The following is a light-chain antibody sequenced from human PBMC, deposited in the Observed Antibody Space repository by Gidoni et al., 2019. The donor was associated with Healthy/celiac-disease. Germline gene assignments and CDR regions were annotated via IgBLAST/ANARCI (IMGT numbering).Light chain of an antibody. Sequence: QSVLTQPPSAPAAPGQRVTIPCTGSSSNIRAGYDVHWYQQLPGTAPKPLIYGNSNRPSGVPDRFSGSKSGTSASLAITGLQAEDEADYYCQSYDSSLSGWVFGGGTKLTVL. J-gene: IGLJ3*02. CDR2: GNS. V-gene: IGLV1-40*01. CDR1: SSNIRAGYD. CDR3: QSYDSSLSGWV.